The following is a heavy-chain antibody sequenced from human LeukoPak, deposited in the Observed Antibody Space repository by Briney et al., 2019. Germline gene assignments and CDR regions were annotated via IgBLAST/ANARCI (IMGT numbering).Heavy chain of an antibody. CDR2: IKQDGSEE. D-gene: IGHD1-26*01. CDR1: GFTPSSYW. CDR3: ARGSSAGASLRHDY. J-gene: IGHJ4*02. V-gene: IGHV3-7*01. Sequence: GGSLRLSCAASGFTPSSYWMSCVRQAPGKGLEWVANIKQDGSEENFVDSVKGRFTISRDNAKKSLYLQMNSLRAEDTAVYYCARGSSAGASLRHDYWGQGTLVTVSS.